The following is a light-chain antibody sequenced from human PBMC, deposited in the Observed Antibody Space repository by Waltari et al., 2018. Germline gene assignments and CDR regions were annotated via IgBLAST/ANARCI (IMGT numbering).Light chain of an antibody. Sequence: QSALTHPPSVSGPPGHSVTIPRTGTSSDIGSYNTVPWYQHSPGTAPKLMIYEVTNRPSGVPDRFSGSKSANTASLTISGLQVEDEADYYCNSFTSSNTWVFGGGTRLTVL. CDR1: SSDIGSYNT. V-gene: IGLV2-18*02. J-gene: IGLJ3*02. CDR2: EVT. CDR3: NSFTSSNTWV.